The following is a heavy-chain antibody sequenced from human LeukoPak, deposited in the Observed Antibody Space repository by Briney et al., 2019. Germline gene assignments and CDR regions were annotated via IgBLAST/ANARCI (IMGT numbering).Heavy chain of an antibody. V-gene: IGHV5-51*01. CDR1: GYSFTSYW. CDR3: ARHSSVSGWIDSMDV. Sequence: GESLKISCKGSGYSFTSYWIGRVRQMPGKGLEWMGIIYPGDSDIRYSPSFQGQVTISADKSISTAYLQWSSLKASDTAMYYCARHSSVSGWIDSMDVWGKGTTVTVSS. J-gene: IGHJ6*04. D-gene: IGHD6-19*01. CDR2: IYPGDSDI.